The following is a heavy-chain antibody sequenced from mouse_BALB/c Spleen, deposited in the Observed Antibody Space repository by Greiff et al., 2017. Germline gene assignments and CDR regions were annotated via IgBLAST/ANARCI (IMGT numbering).Heavy chain of an antibody. V-gene: IGHV1S137*01. J-gene: IGHJ2*01. D-gene: IGHD2-1*01. CDR2: ISTYYGDA. CDR3: ARGGYGNYVFFDY. Sequence: VQLQQSGAELVRPGVSVKISCKGSGYTFTDYAMHWVKQSHAKSLEWIGVISTYYGDASYNQKFKGKATMTVDKSSSTAYMELARLTSEDSAIYYCARGGYGNYVFFDYWGQGTTLTVSS. CDR1: GYTFTDYA.